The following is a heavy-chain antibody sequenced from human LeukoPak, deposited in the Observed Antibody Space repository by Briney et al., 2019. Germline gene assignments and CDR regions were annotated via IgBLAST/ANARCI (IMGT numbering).Heavy chain of an antibody. D-gene: IGHD6-19*01. J-gene: IGHJ4*02. CDR3: AKDPAMYSSGWDYYFDY. CDR1: GFTFRSYG. Sequence: GRSLRLSCAASGFTFRSYGMHWVRQAPGKGLEWVAVIWYDGSNKYYADSVKGRFTISRDNSKNTLYLQMNSLRAEDTAVYYCAKDPAMYSSGWDYYFDYWGQGTLVTASS. CDR2: IWYDGSNK. V-gene: IGHV3-33*06.